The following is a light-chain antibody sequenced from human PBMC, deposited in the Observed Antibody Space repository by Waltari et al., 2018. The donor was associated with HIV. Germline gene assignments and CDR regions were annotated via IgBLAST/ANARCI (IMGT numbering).Light chain of an antibody. CDR3: HQYGSSPRT. Sequence: EIELTQSPGTLSLSPGERATLACRASKSLNSTYLAWYQQQPGQTPRLLIYGASSRAIGIPDRFSGSGSGTDFTLTISRLEPGDFAVYYCHQYGSSPRTFGQGTNVDLK. V-gene: IGKV3-20*01. CDR1: KSLNSTY. J-gene: IGKJ1*01. CDR2: GAS.